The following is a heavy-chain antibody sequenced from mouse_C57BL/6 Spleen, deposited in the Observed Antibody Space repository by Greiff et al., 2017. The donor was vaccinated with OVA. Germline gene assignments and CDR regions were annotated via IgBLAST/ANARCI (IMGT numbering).Heavy chain of an antibody. CDR2: INPNNGGT. CDR1: GYTFTDYN. CDR3: ARPYYYCDGGAMDY. V-gene: IGHV1-22*01. J-gene: IGHJ4*01. D-gene: IGHD2-4*01. Sequence: VQLQQSGPELVKPGASVKMSCKASGYTFTDYNMHWVKQSHGQSLEWIGYINPNNGGTSYNQKFKGKATLTVNKSSSTAYMELRSLTSEDSAVYYCARPYYYCDGGAMDYWGQGTSVTVSS.